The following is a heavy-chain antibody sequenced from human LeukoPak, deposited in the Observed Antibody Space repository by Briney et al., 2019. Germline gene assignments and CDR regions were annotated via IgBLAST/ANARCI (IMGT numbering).Heavy chain of an antibody. CDR1: GYSISSGYH. J-gene: IGHJ4*02. Sequence: SETLSLTCTVSGYSISSGYHWGWTRQPPGKGLEWIASIYHSGSTYYKSSLKSRVTISVDTSKNQFSLKLSSVTAADTAVYLCARYSSSWYVLSLWGQGTLVTVSS. D-gene: IGHD6-13*01. CDR3: ARYSSSWYVLSL. V-gene: IGHV4-38-2*02. CDR2: IYHSGST.